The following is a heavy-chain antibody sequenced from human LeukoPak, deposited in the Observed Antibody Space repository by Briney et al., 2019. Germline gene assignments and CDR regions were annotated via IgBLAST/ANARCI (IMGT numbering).Heavy chain of an antibody. V-gene: IGHV3-48*01. CDR3: ARDDGQGEARNAFDV. D-gene: IGHD3-16*01. CDR1: GFTFSLYS. J-gene: IGHJ3*01. CDR2: IRRSSDAI. Sequence: GGSLRLSCAASGFTFSLYSMNWVRQAPGKGLEWLSYIRRSSDAINYADSVKGRFIVSRDNARGSLFLQMNSLRAEDTAVYYCARDDGQGEARNAFDVWGQGTMVTVSS.